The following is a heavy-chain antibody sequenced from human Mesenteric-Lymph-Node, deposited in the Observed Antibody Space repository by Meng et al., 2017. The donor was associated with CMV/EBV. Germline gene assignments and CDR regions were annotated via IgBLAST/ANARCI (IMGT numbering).Heavy chain of an antibody. CDR1: GGSISSYY. CDR3: ARDQCSGGSCYWFDP. V-gene: IGHV4-59*01. J-gene: IGHJ5*02. CDR2: IYTSGST. Sequence: SETLSLTCTVSGGSISSYYWSWIRQPPGKGLEWIGYIYTSGSTNYNPSLKSRVTISLDTSKNQFSLKLSSVTAADTAVYYCARDQCSGGSCYWFDPWGQGTLVTVSS. D-gene: IGHD2-15*01.